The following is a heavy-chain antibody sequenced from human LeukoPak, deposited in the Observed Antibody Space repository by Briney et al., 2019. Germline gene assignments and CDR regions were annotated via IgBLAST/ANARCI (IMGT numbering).Heavy chain of an antibody. CDR3: ARGAKFRSYGSGTYYTSLPFDP. D-gene: IGHD3-10*01. J-gene: IGHJ5*02. Sequence: SGGSLRLSCAASGFTFSSYEMNWVRQAPGKGLEWVSYISSSGSTIYYADSVEGRFTMSRDNAKNSLYLQMNSLRAEDTAVYYCARGAKFRSYGSGTYYTSLPFDPWGQGTLVTVSS. CDR1: GFTFSSYE. CDR2: ISSSGSTI. V-gene: IGHV3-48*03.